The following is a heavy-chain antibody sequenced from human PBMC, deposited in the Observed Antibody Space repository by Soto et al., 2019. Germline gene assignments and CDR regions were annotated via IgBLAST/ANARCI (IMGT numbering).Heavy chain of an antibody. J-gene: IGHJ4*02. D-gene: IGHD5-12*01. CDR1: GGSISSSSYY. CDR3: ASWGRDGYNHHDY. V-gene: IGHV4-39*01. Sequence: QPQLQESGPGLVKPSETLSLTCTVSGGSISSSSYYWGWIRQPPGKGLEWIGSIYYSGSTYYNPSLKSRVTISVDTSKNQFSLKLSSVTAADTAVYYCASWGRDGYNHHDYWGQGTLVTVSS. CDR2: IYYSGST.